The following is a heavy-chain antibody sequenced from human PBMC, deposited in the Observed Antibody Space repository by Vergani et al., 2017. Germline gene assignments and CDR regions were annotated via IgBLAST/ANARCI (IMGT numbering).Heavy chain of an antibody. V-gene: IGHV4-39*01. CDR2: IYHSGGA. D-gene: IGHD3-9*01. J-gene: IGHJ4*02. CDR1: GGSITSSSYY. Sequence: QLHLQESGPGLVKPSESLSLTCTVSGGSITSSSYYWGWIRQPPGKGREWIGNIYHSGGAYYTPSLKGRVTISVDTSKNQFSLEVTSVTAADTAIYFCARTESFILRYFRWALWGQGTLVTVSS. CDR3: ARTESFILRYFRWAL.